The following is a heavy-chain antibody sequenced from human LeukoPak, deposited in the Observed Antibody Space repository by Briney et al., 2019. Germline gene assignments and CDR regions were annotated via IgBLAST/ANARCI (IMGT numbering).Heavy chain of an antibody. CDR1: GFTVSSNY. CDR3: ATEGELPTGGYYYGMDV. J-gene: IGHJ6*02. CDR2: IYSGGST. V-gene: IGHV3-53*01. D-gene: IGHD1-26*01. Sequence: GGSLRLSCAASGFTVSSNYMSWVRQAPGKGLEWVSVIYSGGSTYYADSVKGRFTISGDNSKNTLYLQMNSLRAEDTAVYYCATEGELPTGGYYYGMDVWGQGTTVTVSS.